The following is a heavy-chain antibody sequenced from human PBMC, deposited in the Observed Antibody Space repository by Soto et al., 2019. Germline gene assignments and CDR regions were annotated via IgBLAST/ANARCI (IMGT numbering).Heavy chain of an antibody. J-gene: IGHJ4*02. CDR3: VAGRWQSSFDY. Sequence: SETLSLTCTVSGGSVSDHYWSWIRQPPGKGLEWIGYTYYSGRTDYNPSLKGRVSMSVDATKNQFSLKLSSVTAVDTAVFYCVAGRWQSSFDYWGQGTQVTVPS. CDR2: TYYSGRT. D-gene: IGHD2-15*01. V-gene: IGHV4-59*02. CDR1: GGSVSDHY.